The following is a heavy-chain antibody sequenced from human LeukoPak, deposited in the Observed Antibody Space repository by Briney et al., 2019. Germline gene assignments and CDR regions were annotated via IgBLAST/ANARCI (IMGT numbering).Heavy chain of an antibody. CDR2: IWYDGSNK. V-gene: IGHV3-33*08. J-gene: IGHJ4*02. CDR1: GFTFSDHY. D-gene: IGHD1-26*01. CDR3: ARVAASDELDY. Sequence: PGGSLRLSCAVSGFTFSDHYMDWVRQAPGKGLEWVAIIWYDGSNKYYADSVKGRFTISRDDSKNTLYLQMNSLRAEDTAVYYCARVAASDELDYWGQGTLVTVSS.